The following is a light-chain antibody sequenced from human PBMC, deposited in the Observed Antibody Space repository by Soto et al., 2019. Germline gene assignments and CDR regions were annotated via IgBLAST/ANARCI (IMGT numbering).Light chain of an antibody. CDR1: QSVSSY. CDR2: GAS. J-gene: IGKJ2*01. V-gene: IGKV3-11*01. Sequence: EIVLTQSPATLSLSPGERATLSCRASQSVSSYLAWYQHKPGQAPRLLIYGASNRATDIPARFSGRGSGTDLTLTISSLESGDSAVYYCQQRDKWPRTFGQGTKLEIK. CDR3: QQRDKWPRT.